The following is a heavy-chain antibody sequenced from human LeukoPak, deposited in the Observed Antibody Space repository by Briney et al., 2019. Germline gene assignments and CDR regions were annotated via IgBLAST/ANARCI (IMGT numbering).Heavy chain of an antibody. V-gene: IGHV1-18*01. D-gene: IGHD4-17*01. CDR1: GYTFTSYG. CDR2: ISAYNGNT. J-gene: IGHJ6*03. Sequence: ASVKVSCKASGYTFTSYGISWVRQAPGQGLEWMGWISAYNGNTNYAQKLQGRVTMTTDTSTSTAYMELRSLRSDDTAVYYCARDYGDYLENYYYYYYMDVWGKGTTVTVSS. CDR3: ARDYGDYLENYYYYYYMDV.